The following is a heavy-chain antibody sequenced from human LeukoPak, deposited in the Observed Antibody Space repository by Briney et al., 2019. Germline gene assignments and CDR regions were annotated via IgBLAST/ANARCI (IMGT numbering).Heavy chain of an antibody. CDR3: ALIAPPHN. D-gene: IGHD6-13*01. CDR2: INPSGTIT. CDR1: GITSTSCY. V-gene: IGHV1-46*01. Sequence: GASVKVSCRASGITSTSCYIHWVRQAPGRGLEWMGKINPSGTITTYAPKYQGRVTVTKDTSTITVYMELSSLRSDDTAVYYCALIAPPHNWGQGTLVTVSS. J-gene: IGHJ4*02.